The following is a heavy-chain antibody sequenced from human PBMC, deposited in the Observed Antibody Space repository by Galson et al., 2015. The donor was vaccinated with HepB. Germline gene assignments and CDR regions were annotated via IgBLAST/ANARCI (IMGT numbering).Heavy chain of an antibody. CDR2: IKKDGSEK. V-gene: IGHV3-7*03. CDR1: GFTFSNYW. CDR3: VRAWPHIDWLFG. J-gene: IGHJ4*02. D-gene: IGHD3-9*01. Sequence: SLRLSCAASGFTFSNYWMSWVRQAPGKGLEWVANIKKDGSEKYYVDSVKGRFTISRDNAKNLLYLQMNSLRAEDTAVYYCVRAWPHIDWLFGWGQGTLVTVSS.